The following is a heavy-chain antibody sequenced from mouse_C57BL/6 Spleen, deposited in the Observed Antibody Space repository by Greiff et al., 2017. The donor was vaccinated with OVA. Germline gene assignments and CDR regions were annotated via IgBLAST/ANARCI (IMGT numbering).Heavy chain of an antibody. D-gene: IGHD1-1*01. CDR3: ARGSYYGSSTLFAY. V-gene: IGHV1-59*01. CDR1: GYTFTSYW. J-gene: IGHJ3*01. Sequence: VQLQQPGAELVRPGTSVKLSCKASGYTFTSYWMHWVKQRPGQGLEWIGVIDPSDSYTNYNQKFKGKATLTVDTSSSTAYMQLSSLTSEDSAVYYCARGSYYGSSTLFAYWGQGTLVTVSA. CDR2: IDPSDSYT.